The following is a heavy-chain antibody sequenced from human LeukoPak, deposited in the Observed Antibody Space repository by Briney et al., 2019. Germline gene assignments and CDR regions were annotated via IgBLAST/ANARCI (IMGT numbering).Heavy chain of an antibody. J-gene: IGHJ3*02. CDR1: GFTFSSYS. Sequence: GGSLRLSCAAPGFTFSSYSMNWVRQAPGKGLEWVSYISRSSSTIYYADSVKGRFTISRDNAKNSLYLQMNSLRDEDTAVYYCAREKCSSTSCYSTSGAFVIWGQGTMVTVSS. CDR2: ISRSSSTI. D-gene: IGHD2-2*01. V-gene: IGHV3-48*02. CDR3: AREKCSSTSCYSTSGAFVI.